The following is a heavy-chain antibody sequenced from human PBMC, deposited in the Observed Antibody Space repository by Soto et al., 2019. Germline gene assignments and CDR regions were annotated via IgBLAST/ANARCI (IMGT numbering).Heavy chain of an antibody. D-gene: IGHD3-22*01. J-gene: IGHJ6*02. CDR2: ISYDGSNK. CDR3: ARDRSYYYDSSGYYLPYYYYGMDV. Sequence: QVQLVESGGGVVQPGRSLRLSCAASGFTFSSYAMHWVRQAPGEGLEWVAVISYDGSNKYYADSVKGRFTISRDNSKNTLYLQMNSLRAEDTAVYYCARDRSYYYDSSGYYLPYYYYGMDVWGQGTTVTVSS. CDR1: GFTFSSYA. V-gene: IGHV3-30-3*01.